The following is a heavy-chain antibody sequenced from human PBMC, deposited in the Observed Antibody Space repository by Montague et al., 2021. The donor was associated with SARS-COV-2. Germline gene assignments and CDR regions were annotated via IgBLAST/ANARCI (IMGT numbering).Heavy chain of an antibody. D-gene: IGHD3-3*01. J-gene: IGHJ4*02. CDR1: GGSLSGHS. CDR3: ARGETERSTTFGVVFFPLLDS. Sequence: SETLSLTCAVYGGSLSGHSWSWVRQAPEKGLEWIGDIGHTGSFKYNPSLKSRVTMSIDAGKNQFSLRTTSVTAADTSIYYCARGETERSTTFGVVFFPLLDSWGQGTLVTVSS. CDR2: IGHTGSF. V-gene: IGHV4-34*01.